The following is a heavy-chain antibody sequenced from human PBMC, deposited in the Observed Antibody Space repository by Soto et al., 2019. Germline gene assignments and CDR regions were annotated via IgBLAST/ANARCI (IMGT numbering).Heavy chain of an antibody. J-gene: IGHJ5*02. Sequence: GASVKVSCKASGYTFTSSGMSWVRQAPGQGLEWMGWISAHTGSSEYAQRFQGRVTMTTDRSTSTAYMELRSLRSDDTALYYCARDAPYPQGKWLNLDLWGQGTLVTVSS. CDR2: ISAHTGSS. CDR3: ARDAPYPQGKWLNLDL. CDR1: GYTFTSSG. D-gene: IGHD5-12*01. V-gene: IGHV1-18*01.